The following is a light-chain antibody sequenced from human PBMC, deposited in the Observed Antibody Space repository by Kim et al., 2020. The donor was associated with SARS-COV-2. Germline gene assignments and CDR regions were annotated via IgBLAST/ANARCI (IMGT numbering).Light chain of an antibody. J-gene: IGKJ2*01. V-gene: IGKV3-20*01. CDR3: QQYESPPMYT. CDR1: QSVSSSY. CDR2: GAS. Sequence: DIVLTQSPGTLSLSPGERATLSCRASQSVSSSYLAWYQQKSDQAPRLLIYGASSRATGIPDRFSGSGSGTDFTLTISRLEPEDFAVYYCQQYESPPMYTFGQGTKLEI.